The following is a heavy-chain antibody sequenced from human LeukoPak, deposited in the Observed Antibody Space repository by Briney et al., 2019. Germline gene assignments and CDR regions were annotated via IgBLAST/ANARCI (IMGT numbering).Heavy chain of an antibody. J-gene: IGHJ4*02. D-gene: IGHD3-3*01. V-gene: IGHV1-2*02. Sequence: ASVKVSCKASGYTFTGYYMHWVRQAPGQGLEWMGWINPNSGGTNYARKFQGRVTMTRDTSISTAYMELSRLRSDDTAVYYCARVEETIFGVETYFDYWGQGTLVTVSS. CDR2: INPNSGGT. CDR3: ARVEETIFGVETYFDY. CDR1: GYTFTGYY.